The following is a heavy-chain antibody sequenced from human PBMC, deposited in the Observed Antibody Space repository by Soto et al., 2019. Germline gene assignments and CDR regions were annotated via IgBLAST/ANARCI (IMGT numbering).Heavy chain of an antibody. CDR3: ARASADRTGTTFFDY. V-gene: IGHV4-34*01. D-gene: IGHD1-1*01. CDR1: GGSFSGYY. CDR2: INHGGST. J-gene: IGHJ4*02. Sequence: SETLSLTCAVYGGSFSGYYWTWIRQSPKKGLEWIGEINHGGSTNSNPSLQSRVTMSVDTSKNQISLKVSSLPAADAAVYYCARASADRTGTTFFDYWGQGTRVTVSS.